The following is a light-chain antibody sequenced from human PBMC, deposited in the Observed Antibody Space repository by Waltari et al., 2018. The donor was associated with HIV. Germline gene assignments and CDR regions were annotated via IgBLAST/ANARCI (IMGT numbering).Light chain of an antibody. V-gene: IGLV2-23*02. CDR1: NDDIGGHDY. CDR3: SSYVKGGLYV. CDR2: DVN. Sequence: QSALAQPASVSGSPGQSITIFCTGTNDDIGGHDYVSWYQVIPDQAPRLIIFDVNRRPSGLSHRFSGSKSGYTASLMIFVLQPEDEAYYFCSSYVKGGLYVFGSGTKV. J-gene: IGLJ1*01.